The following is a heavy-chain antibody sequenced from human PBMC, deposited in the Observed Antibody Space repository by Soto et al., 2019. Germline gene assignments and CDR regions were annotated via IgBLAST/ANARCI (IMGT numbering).Heavy chain of an antibody. CDR1: GYTFTSYG. CDR3: ARDRAEQWLVRGAFDI. CDR2: ISAYNGNT. D-gene: IGHD6-19*01. V-gene: IGHV1-18*04. Sequence: GASVKVSCKASGYTFTSYGISWVRQAPGQGLEWMGWISAYNGNTNYAQKLQGRVTMTTDTSTSTAYMELRSLRSDDTAVYYCARDRAEQWLVRGAFDIWGQGTMVTVSS. J-gene: IGHJ3*02.